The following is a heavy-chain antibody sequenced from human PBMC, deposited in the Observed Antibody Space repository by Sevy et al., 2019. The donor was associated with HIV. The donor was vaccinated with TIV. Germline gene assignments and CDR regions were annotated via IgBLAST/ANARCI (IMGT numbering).Heavy chain of an antibody. D-gene: IGHD3-22*01. J-gene: IGHJ3*02. Sequence: ASVKVSCKASGYTFTGYYMHWVRQAPGQGLEWMGWINPNSGGTNYAQKFQGRVTMTRDTSISTAYMELSRLRSDDTAVYYCARDMRYYYDSSGPHDDAFDIWGQWTMVTVSS. CDR2: INPNSGGT. CDR3: ARDMRYYYDSSGPHDDAFDI. CDR1: GYTFTGYY. V-gene: IGHV1-2*02.